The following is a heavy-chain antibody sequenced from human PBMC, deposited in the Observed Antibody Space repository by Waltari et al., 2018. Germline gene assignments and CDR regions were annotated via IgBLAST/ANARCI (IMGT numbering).Heavy chain of an antibody. CDR3: SSDRVGQYNWNDSDFDY. D-gene: IGHD1-20*01. Sequence: DVQLVESGGGLVKPGGSLRLSCAGSGFTFSYACMNWVRQGPGKGLEWVGRIKSKSDGGTTDYSAPVKGRFIISRDDSENTLYLQMNNVETEDTAVYYCSSDRVGQYNWNDSDFDYWGQGTLVTVSS. CDR1: GFTFSYAC. J-gene: IGHJ4*02. CDR2: IKSKSDGGTT. V-gene: IGHV3-15*01.